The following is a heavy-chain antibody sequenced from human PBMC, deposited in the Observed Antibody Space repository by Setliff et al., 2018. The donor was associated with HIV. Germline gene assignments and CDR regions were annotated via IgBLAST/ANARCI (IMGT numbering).Heavy chain of an antibody. CDR1: GGSISTNSYY. CDR3: VRHTRDTSLAHYYYYIDV. CDR2: VHNSGGT. D-gene: IGHD5-18*01. Sequence: SETLSLTCTVSGGSISTNSYYWGWIRQSPGKGLEWVGNVHNSGGTNYNPSLKSRVSISVDTSKNQFSLNVNSVTTPDTAVYYCVRHTRDTSLAHYYYYIDVWGKGTTVTVSS. J-gene: IGHJ6*03. V-gene: IGHV4-39*01.